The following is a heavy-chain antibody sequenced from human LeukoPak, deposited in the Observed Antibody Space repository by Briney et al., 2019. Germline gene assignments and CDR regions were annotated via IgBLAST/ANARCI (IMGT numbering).Heavy chain of an antibody. CDR1: GYTFTSYD. J-gene: IGHJ4*02. V-gene: IGHV1-8*01. CDR2: MNPNSGNT. Sequence: ASVKVSCKASGYTFTSYDINWVRQATGQGLEWMGWMNPNSGNTGYAQKFQGRVTMTRNTSISTAYMELSSLRAEDRAGYYCARVSITMVRGVIPYGGQGTLVTASS. D-gene: IGHD3-10*01. CDR3: ARVSITMVRGVIPY.